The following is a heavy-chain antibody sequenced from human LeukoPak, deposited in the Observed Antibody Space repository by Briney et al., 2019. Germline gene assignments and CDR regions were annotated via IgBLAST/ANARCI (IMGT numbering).Heavy chain of an antibody. V-gene: IGHV4-39*07. D-gene: IGHD1-26*01. CDR2: IYYSGST. Sequence: NPSETLSLTCTVSGGSISSSSYYWGWIRQPPGKGLEWIGSIYYSGSTNYNPSLKSRVTISVDTSKNQFSLKLSSVTAADTAVYYCARGVGWGALDFDYWGQGTLVTVSS. J-gene: IGHJ4*02. CDR1: GGSISSSSYY. CDR3: ARGVGWGALDFDY.